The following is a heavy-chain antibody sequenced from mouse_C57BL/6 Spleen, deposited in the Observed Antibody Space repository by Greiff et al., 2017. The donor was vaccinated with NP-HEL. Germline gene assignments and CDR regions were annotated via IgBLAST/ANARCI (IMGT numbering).Heavy chain of an antibody. CDR1: GFTFSDYG. CDR3: ARSPNYYGSSYGYFDV. CDR2: ISSGSSTI. D-gene: IGHD1-1*01. J-gene: IGHJ1*03. Sequence: EVHLVESGGGLVKPGGSLKLSCAASGFTFSDYGMHWVRQAPEKGLEWVAYISSGSSTIYYADTVKGRFTISRDNAKNTLFLQMPSLRSEDTAMYYCARSPNYYGSSYGYFDVWGTGTTVTVSS. V-gene: IGHV5-17*01.